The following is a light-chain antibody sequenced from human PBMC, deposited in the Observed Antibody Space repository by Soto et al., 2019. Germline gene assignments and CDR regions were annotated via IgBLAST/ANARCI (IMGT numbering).Light chain of an antibody. V-gene: IGKV3-20*01. CDR3: QQYGSSPRWT. CDR1: QSITSN. J-gene: IGKJ1*01. Sequence: EIVMTQSPATLSVSPGERATLSCRASQSITSNLAWYQQKPGQAPRLLISGTFSRATGIPDRFSGSGSGTDFTLTISRLEPEDFAVCYCQQYGSSPRWTFGQGTKVDI. CDR2: GTF.